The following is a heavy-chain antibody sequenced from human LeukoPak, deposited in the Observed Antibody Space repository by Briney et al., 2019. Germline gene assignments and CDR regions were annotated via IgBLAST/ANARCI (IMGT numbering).Heavy chain of an antibody. CDR3: AKEAHSSGWYTYYFDY. Sequence: GRSLRLSCAASGFTFSSYGMHWVRQAPGKGLEWVAVISYDGSNKYYADSVKGRFTISGDNSKNTLYLQMNSLRAEDTAVYYCAKEAHSSGWYTYYFDYWGQGTLVTVSS. V-gene: IGHV3-30*18. J-gene: IGHJ4*02. CDR2: ISYDGSNK. CDR1: GFTFSSYG. D-gene: IGHD6-19*01.